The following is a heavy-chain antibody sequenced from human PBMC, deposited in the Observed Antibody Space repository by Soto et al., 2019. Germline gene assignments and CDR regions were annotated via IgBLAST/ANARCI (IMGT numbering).Heavy chain of an antibody. D-gene: IGHD3-16*02. J-gene: IGHJ4*02. CDR2: INPSGGST. V-gene: IGHV1-46*01. Sequence: GASVKVSCKASGYTFTSSFLHWVRQAPGQGLEWMGIINPSGGSTSYAQKFQGRLTLTRDTSTSTVYMELSSLRSEDTAVYYCATVPELYVWGSYRSRSLDYWGQGTLVTVSS. CDR1: GYTFTSSF. CDR3: ATVPELYVWGSYRSRSLDY.